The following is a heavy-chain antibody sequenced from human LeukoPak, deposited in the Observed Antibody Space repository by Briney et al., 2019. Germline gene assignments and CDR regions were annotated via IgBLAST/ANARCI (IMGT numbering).Heavy chain of an antibody. Sequence: GRSLRLSCAASGFPFSTYGMNWVRQAPGKGLEWVAVTSYDGSTKYYGDSVRGRFTISRDNSKDTLYLQMNSLRSEDTAVYHCVRGLYSVVVPVAVSDVFDIWGQGTMVTVSS. CDR3: VRGLYSVVVPVAVSDVFDI. D-gene: IGHD2-2*01. J-gene: IGHJ3*02. CDR2: TSYDGSTK. CDR1: GFPFSTYG. V-gene: IGHV3-30*03.